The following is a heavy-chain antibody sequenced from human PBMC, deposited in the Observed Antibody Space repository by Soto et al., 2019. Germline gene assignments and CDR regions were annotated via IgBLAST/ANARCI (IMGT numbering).Heavy chain of an antibody. J-gene: IGHJ4*02. D-gene: IGHD3-10*01. Sequence: WGSLRLSWAASGFTFSSYAMSWFRQTPGKGLEWVSAISGSGGSTYYADSVKGRFTISRDNSKNTLYLQMNSLRAEDTAVYYCANVFRTMVRGVPFDYWGQGTLVTVSS. V-gene: IGHV3-23*01. CDR1: GFTFSSYA. CDR3: ANVFRTMVRGVPFDY. CDR2: ISGSGGST.